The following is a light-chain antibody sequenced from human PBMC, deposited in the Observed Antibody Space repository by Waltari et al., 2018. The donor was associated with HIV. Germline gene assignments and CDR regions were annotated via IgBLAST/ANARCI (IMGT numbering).Light chain of an antibody. Sequence: QSALNQPASVSGSPGQSITISCNGTSSDIGGYNYVSWYQQHPGKAPKLMIYEVSNRPSGVSNRFSCSKSGNTASLTISGLQAEYEADYYCSSYTSISTLFGGVTKLTVL. CDR1: SSDIGGYNY. CDR2: EVS. CDR3: SSYTSISTL. V-gene: IGLV2-14*01. J-gene: IGLJ2*01.